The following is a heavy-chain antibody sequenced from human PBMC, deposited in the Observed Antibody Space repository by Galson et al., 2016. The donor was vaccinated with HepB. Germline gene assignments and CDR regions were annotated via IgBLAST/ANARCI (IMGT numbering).Heavy chain of an antibody. J-gene: IGHJ4*02. CDR2: IIPLFGSA. V-gene: IGHV1-69*06. Sequence: SVKVSCKASGDSFTNYAIIWVRQDPGHGLAWMGGIIPLFGSAHYAQKFRGRVPLTPDKSTSTVYMELNSLRYEDTAVYYCARDPLFCSGGTCYRDAYHCPDYWGQGTLVTVSS. CDR1: GDSFTNYA. D-gene: IGHD2-15*01. CDR3: ARDPLFCSGGTCYRDAYHCPDY.